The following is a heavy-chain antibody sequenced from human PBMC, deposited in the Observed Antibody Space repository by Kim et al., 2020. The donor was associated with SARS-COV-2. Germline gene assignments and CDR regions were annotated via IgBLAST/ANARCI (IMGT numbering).Heavy chain of an antibody. J-gene: IGHJ4*02. CDR1: GGSISSSSYY. CDR2: IYYSGST. V-gene: IGHV4-39*01. Sequence: SETLSLTCTVSGGSISSSSYYWGWIRQPPGKGLEWIGSIYYSGSTYYNPSLKSRVTISVDTSKNQFSLKLSSVTAADTAVYYCARHGVGATTAFGYWGQGTLVTVSS. CDR3: ARHGVGATTAFGY. D-gene: IGHD1-26*01.